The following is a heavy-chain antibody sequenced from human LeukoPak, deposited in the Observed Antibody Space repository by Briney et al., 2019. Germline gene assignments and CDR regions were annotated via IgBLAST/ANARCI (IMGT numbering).Heavy chain of an antibody. CDR1: GYTFTSYD. V-gene: IGHV1-8*01. Sequence: ASVKVSCKASGYTFTSYDINWVRQATGQGLEWMGWMNPNSGNTGYAQKFQGRVTMTRNTSISTAYMELSSLRSEDTAVYYCARGRFRYCSSTSRSPGVWGQGTTVTVSS. CDR2: MNPNSGNT. J-gene: IGHJ6*02. CDR3: ARGRFRYCSSTSRSPGV. D-gene: IGHD2-2*01.